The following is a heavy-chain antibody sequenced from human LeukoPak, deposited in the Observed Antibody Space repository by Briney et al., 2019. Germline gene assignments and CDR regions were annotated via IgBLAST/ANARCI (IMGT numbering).Heavy chain of an antibody. CDR2: VKQDGSEQ. D-gene: IGHD3-3*01. J-gene: IGHJ4*02. CDR3: ARDRRNGVFWSGGDL. V-gene: IGHV3-7*01. CDR1: GFSFSNYW. Sequence: AGSLCLTCAGSGFSFSNYWLSWVRPAPGKGLEWVANVKQDGSEQYYVDSVKGRFTITRDNGKNSLYLQMNSLRSEDTALYYCARDRRNGVFWSGGDLWGQGTLVTVSS.